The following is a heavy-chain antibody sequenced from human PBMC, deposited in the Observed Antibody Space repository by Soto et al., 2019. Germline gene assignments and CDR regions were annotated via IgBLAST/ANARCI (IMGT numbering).Heavy chain of an antibody. CDR3: ATAEVDY. CDR1: GFTFGDYW. CDR2: MTGDGRTT. V-gene: IGHV3-74*03. Sequence: GGSLRLSCAASGFTFGDYWMHWVRQPPGKGPEWVSRMTGDGRTTQYADSVKGRFTASRDNAKSTLYLQMNSLRAEDTAVYYCATAEVDYWGTGTLVTVSS. J-gene: IGHJ4*02.